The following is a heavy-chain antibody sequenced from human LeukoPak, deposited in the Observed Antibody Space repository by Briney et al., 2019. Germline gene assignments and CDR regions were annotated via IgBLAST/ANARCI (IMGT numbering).Heavy chain of an antibody. D-gene: IGHD4-17*01. CDR3: AKDPPFDYGDYETFVDY. CDR2: ISGSGGST. CDR1: GFTFSSYA. J-gene: IGHJ4*02. V-gene: IGHV3-23*01. Sequence: GGSLRHSCAASGFTFSSYAMSWVRQAPGKGLEWVSAISGSGGSTYYADSVKGRFTISRDNSKNTLYLQMNSLRAEDTAVYYCAKDPPFDYGDYETFVDYWGQGTLVTVSS.